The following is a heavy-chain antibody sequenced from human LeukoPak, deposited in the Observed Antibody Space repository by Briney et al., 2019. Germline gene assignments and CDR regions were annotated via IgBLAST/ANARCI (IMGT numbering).Heavy chain of an antibody. Sequence: GGSLRLSCAASGFTVSSNYMSWVRQAPGKGLEWVPVIYSGGSPYYADSVKGRFTISRDNSKNTLYIQMNRLRAEDTAVYYCARDDSSGYYFDYWGQGTLVTVSS. CDR1: GFTVSSNY. CDR2: IYSGGSP. J-gene: IGHJ4*02. D-gene: IGHD3-22*01. V-gene: IGHV3-66*01. CDR3: ARDDSSGYYFDY.